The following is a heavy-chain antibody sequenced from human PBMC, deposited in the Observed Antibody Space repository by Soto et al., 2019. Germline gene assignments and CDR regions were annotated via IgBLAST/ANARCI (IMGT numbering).Heavy chain of an antibody. Sequence: PSETLSLTCAVSGYSISSGYYWGWIRQSPGKGLEWIGSIYHSGSTYYNPSLKSRVIISVDTSKNQFSLKLSSVTAADTAVYYCARLAPIAAADGMDVWGQGPTVTVSS. CDR3: ARLAPIAAADGMDV. J-gene: IGHJ6*02. CDR1: GYSISSGYY. V-gene: IGHV4-38-2*01. D-gene: IGHD6-13*01. CDR2: IYHSGST.